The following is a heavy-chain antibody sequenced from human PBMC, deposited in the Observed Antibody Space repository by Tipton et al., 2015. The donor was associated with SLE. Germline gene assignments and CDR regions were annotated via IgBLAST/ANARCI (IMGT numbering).Heavy chain of an antibody. V-gene: IGHV4-38-2*02. Sequence: TLSLTCAVSGYSISSGYYWGWIRQPPGKGLEWIGSIYHSGSTYYNPSLKSRVTISVDTSKNQFSLKLSSVTAADTAVYYCAREGEGYDAFDIWGQGTMVTVSS. J-gene: IGHJ3*02. CDR3: AREGEGYDAFDI. CDR2: IYHSGST. CDR1: GYSISSGYY. D-gene: IGHD3-10*01.